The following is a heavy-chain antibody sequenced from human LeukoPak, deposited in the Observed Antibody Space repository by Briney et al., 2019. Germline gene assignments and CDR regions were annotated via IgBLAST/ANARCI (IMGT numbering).Heavy chain of an antibody. J-gene: IGHJ6*02. CDR2: ISSSGSTI. CDR1: GFTFSDYY. Sequence: GGSLRLSCAASGFTFSDYYMSWIRQAPGEGLEWVSYISSSGSTIYYADSVKGRFTISRDNAKNSLYLQMNSLRAEDTAVYYCARAPGRDFWSGYYSYYYYGMDVWGQGTTVTVSS. CDR3: ARAPGRDFWSGYYSYYYYGMDV. V-gene: IGHV3-11*01. D-gene: IGHD3-3*01.